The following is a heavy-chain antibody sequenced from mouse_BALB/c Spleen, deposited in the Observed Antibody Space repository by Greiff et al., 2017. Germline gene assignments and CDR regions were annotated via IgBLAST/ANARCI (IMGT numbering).Heavy chain of an antibody. D-gene: IGHD1-1*01. J-gene: IGHJ1*01. CDR1: GYTFTSYY. V-gene: IGHV1S81*02. CDR3: TRTTVVPYWYFDV. Sequence: QVQLQQSGAELVKPGASVKLSCKASGYTFTSYYMYWVKQRPGQGLEWIGEINPSNGGTNFNEKFKSKATLTVDKSSSTAYMQLSSLTSEDSAVYYCTRTTVVPYWYFDVWGAGTTVTVSS. CDR2: INPSNGGT.